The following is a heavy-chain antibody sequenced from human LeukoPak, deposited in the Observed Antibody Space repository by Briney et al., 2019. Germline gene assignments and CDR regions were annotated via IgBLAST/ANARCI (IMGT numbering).Heavy chain of an antibody. Sequence: PGGSLRLSCAASGFTSNIYEMNWVRQAPGKGLEWVSYISNGGSTKYYADSVKGRFTISRDNAKKSLYVQMNSLRAEDTAVYYCARDSGDGFDIWGQGTMVTVSS. CDR1: GFTSNIYE. V-gene: IGHV3-48*03. CDR3: ARDSGDGFDI. D-gene: IGHD3-10*01. CDR2: ISNGGSTK. J-gene: IGHJ3*02.